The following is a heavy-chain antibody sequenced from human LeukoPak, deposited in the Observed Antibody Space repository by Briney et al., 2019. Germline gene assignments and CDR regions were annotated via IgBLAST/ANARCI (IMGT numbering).Heavy chain of an antibody. CDR1: GFTFSSYS. V-gene: IGHV3-21*01. CDR3: ARVALDTDAFDI. J-gene: IGHJ3*02. D-gene: IGHD5-18*01. CDR2: ISSSSSYI. Sequence: GGSLRLSCAASGFTFSSYSMNWVRQAPGKGLEWVSSISSSSSYIYYADSVKGRFTISRDNAKNSLYLKMNSLRAEDTAVYYCARVALDTDAFDIWGQGTMVTVSS.